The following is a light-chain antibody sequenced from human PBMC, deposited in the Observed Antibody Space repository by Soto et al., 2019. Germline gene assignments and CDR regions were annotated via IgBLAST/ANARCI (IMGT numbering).Light chain of an antibody. CDR3: QQLSSYPLT. J-gene: IGKJ4*01. CDR1: QSVSNNY. V-gene: IGKV3-20*01. CDR2: GAS. Sequence: EIVLTQSPGTLSLSPGERATLSCRASQSVSNNYLAWYQQKPGQAPRLLIYGASNRATGIPDRFSGSGSGTDFSLTISRLEPEDLAVYFCQQLSSYPLTFGGGTRWIS.